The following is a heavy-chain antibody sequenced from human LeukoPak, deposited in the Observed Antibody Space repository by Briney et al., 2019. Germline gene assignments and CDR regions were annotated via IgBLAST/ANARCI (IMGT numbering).Heavy chain of an antibody. CDR3: ARDRDSSGWFTDAFGI. CDR1: GFTFNNYW. V-gene: IGHV3-74*01. D-gene: IGHD6-19*01. Sequence: GGSQRLSCVGSGFTFNNYWMYWVRQAPGKEPIWVTRTSRDGRETVYADSVKGRFTVSRDNAKNTLYLQMTSLRVEDTAVYYCARDRDSSGWFTDAFGIWGQGTMVTVSS. CDR2: TSRDGRET. J-gene: IGHJ3*02.